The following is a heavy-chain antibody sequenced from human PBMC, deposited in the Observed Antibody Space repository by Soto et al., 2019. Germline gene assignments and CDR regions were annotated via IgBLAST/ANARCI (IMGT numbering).Heavy chain of an antibody. Sequence: PSETLSLTCTVSGGSISSGGYYWSWIRQHPGKGLEWIGYIYYSGSTYYNPSLKSRVTISVDTSKNQFFLKLSSVTAADTAVYYCARESLRKFNWFDPWGQGTLVTVSS. CDR3: ARESLRKFNWFDP. CDR2: IYYSGST. CDR1: GGSISSGGYY. V-gene: IGHV4-31*03. J-gene: IGHJ5*02.